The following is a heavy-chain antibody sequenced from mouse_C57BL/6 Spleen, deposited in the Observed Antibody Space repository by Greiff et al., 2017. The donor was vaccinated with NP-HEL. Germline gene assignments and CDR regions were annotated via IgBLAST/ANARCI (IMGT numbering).Heavy chain of an antibody. CDR1: GYAFSSSW. CDR3: AHYYGSSCGVAY. V-gene: IGHV1-82*01. D-gene: IGHD1-1*01. CDR2: IYPGDGDT. J-gene: IGHJ3*01. Sequence: VQLQQSGPELVKPGASVKISCKASGYAFSSSWMNWVKQRPGKGLEWIGRIYPGDGDTNYNGKFKGKATLTADKSSSTAYMQLSSLTSEDSAVYFCAHYYGSSCGVAYWGQGTLVTVSA.